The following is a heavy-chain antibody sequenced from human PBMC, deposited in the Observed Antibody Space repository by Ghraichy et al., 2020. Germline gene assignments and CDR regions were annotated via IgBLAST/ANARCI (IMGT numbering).Heavy chain of an antibody. CDR1: GFTFSSYA. J-gene: IGHJ4*02. D-gene: IGHD2-2*01. V-gene: IGHV3-23*01. Sequence: GGSLRLSCAASGFTFSSYAMSWVRQAPGKGLEWVSAISGSGGSTYYADSVKGRFTISRDNSKNTLYLQMNSLRAEDTAVYYCATQYCSSTSCYELGYWGQGTLVTVSS. CDR2: ISGSGGST. CDR3: ATQYCSSTSCYELGY.